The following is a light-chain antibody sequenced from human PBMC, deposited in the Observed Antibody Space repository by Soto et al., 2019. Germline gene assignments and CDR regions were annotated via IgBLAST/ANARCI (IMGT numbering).Light chain of an antibody. V-gene: IGKV3D-20*02. CDR1: QSVSSSY. Sequence: TLLTQSPGTLSLSPGGRATLSCRASQSVSSSYLAWYQQKPGQAPSLLIYGASSRATGIPDRLSGSGSGTDFTLTISRLEPEDFAVYFCQLRDNWPHTWTFGQGTKVDIK. J-gene: IGKJ1*01. CDR3: QLRDNWPHTWT. CDR2: GAS.